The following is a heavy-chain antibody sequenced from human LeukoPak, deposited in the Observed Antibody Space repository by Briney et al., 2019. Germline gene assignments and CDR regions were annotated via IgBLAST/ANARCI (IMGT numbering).Heavy chain of an antibody. D-gene: IGHD3-22*01. Sequence: GESLQISCKGSGYSFTSYWISWVRQMPGKGLEWMGRIDPSDSYTNYSPSFQGHVTISADKSISTAYLQWSSLKASDTAMYYCARAYYYDSSGYSEDAFDIWGQGTMVTVSS. CDR1: GYSFTSYW. V-gene: IGHV5-10-1*01. J-gene: IGHJ3*02. CDR2: IDPSDSYT. CDR3: ARAYYYDSSGYSEDAFDI.